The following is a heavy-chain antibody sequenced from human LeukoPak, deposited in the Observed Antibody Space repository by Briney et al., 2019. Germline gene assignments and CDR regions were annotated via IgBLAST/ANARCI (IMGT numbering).Heavy chain of an antibody. CDR3: ARVWLNYYDSSGYFMRFDP. V-gene: IGHV4-4*07. D-gene: IGHD3-22*01. CDR2: IYTGGST. J-gene: IGHJ5*02. CDR1: GGSISSYY. Sequence: SETLSLTCTVSGGSISSYYWSWIRQPAGKGLEWIGRIYTGGSTNYNPSLKSRVTMSVDTSKNQFSLKLSSVTAADTAVYYCARVWLNYYDSSGYFMRFDPWGQGTLVTVSS.